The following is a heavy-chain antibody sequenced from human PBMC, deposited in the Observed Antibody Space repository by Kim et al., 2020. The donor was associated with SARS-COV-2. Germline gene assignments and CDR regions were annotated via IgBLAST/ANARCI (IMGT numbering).Heavy chain of an antibody. CDR3: ARSPGQQLVTD. CDR2: K. D-gene: IGHD6-13*01. V-gene: IGHV3-30*01. J-gene: IGHJ4*02. Sequence: KYYADSVKGRFTISRDKSKNALYLPMNSLRAEDTAVYYCARSPGQQLVTDWGQGTLVTVSS.